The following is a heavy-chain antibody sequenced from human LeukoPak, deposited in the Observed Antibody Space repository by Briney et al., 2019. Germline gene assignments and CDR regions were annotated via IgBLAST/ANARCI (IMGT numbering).Heavy chain of an antibody. V-gene: IGHV3-23*01. J-gene: IGHJ4*02. CDR3: AKGPYDSSFFDY. CDR2: ISGSGAGT. CDR1: GFTFSSYA. Sequence: PGGSLRLSCAASGFTFSSYAMSWVRQAPGKGLEWVSTISGSGAGTYYAGSVKGRFTISRDNSNNTLYLQMNSLRAEDTAVYYCAKGPYDSSFFDYWGQGTLVTVSS. D-gene: IGHD3-22*01.